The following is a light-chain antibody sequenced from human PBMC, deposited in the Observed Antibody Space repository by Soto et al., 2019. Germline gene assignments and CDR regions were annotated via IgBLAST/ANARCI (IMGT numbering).Light chain of an antibody. CDR1: QSISTW. CDR3: QQTYSAPPWT. CDR2: TAS. V-gene: IGKV1-39*01. J-gene: IGKJ1*01. Sequence: DIQMTQSPSTLSASVGDRVTITCRASQSISTWLAWYQQEPGKAPRLLIYTASYLQSGVPSRFSGSGSGTEFTLTISSLQPEDFATYCCQQTYSAPPWTFGQGTKVEIK.